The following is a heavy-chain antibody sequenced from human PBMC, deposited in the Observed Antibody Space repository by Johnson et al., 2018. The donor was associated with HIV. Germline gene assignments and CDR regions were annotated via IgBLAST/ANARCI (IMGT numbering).Heavy chain of an antibody. J-gene: IGHJ3*02. Sequence: SWWSLGPGKGLEWVANIKQDGSEKYYVDSVKGRFTISRDNAKNSLYLQMNSLRAEDMAVYYCARARTTVTILDAFDIWGQGTMVTVSS. CDR3: ARARTTVTILDAFDI. V-gene: IGHV3-7*01. CDR2: IKQDGSEK. D-gene: IGHD4-17*01.